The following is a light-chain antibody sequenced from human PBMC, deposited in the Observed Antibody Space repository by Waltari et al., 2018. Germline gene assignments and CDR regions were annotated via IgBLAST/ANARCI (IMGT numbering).Light chain of an antibody. CDR1: SSNIGAGSD. CDR2: ANN. J-gene: IGLJ3*02. Sequence: QSGLTQPPSVSGAPGQRVTISCTGSSSNIGAGSDVHWYQLLPGTAPKLLIYANNNRPSGVPDRSAGSKSGTSASLAITGLQVEDEADYYCQSYDSSLSASVFGGGTKLTVL. CDR3: QSYDSSLSASV. V-gene: IGLV1-40*01.